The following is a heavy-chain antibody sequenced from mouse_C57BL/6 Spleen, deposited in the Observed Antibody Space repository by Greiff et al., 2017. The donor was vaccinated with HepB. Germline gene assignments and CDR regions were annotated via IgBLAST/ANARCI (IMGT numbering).Heavy chain of an antibody. Sequence: LQQSGPELVKPGASVKISCKASGYAFSSSWMNWVKQRPGKGLEWIGRIYPGDGDTNYNGKFKGKATLTADKSSSTAYMQLSSLTSEDSAVYFCARNWDRGYFDVWGTGTTVTVSS. CDR2: IYPGDGDT. CDR3: ARNWDRGYFDV. CDR1: GYAFSSSW. V-gene: IGHV1-82*01. D-gene: IGHD4-1*01. J-gene: IGHJ1*03.